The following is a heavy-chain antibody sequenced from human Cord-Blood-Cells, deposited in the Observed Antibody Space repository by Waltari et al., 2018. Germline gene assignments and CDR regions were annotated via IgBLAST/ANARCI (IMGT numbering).Heavy chain of an antibody. V-gene: IGHV4-34*01. CDR2: INHSGST. CDR3: ARGGFTVTRPYYFDY. D-gene: IGHD4-4*01. CDR1: GGSFSGYS. Sequence: QVQLQQWGAGLLKPSETLSLTCAVYGGSFSGYSWSWIRQPPGKGLEWIGEINHSGSTNYNPSLKSRVTISVDTSKNQFSLKLSSVTAADTAVYYCARGGFTVTRPYYFDYWGQGTLVTVSS. J-gene: IGHJ4*02.